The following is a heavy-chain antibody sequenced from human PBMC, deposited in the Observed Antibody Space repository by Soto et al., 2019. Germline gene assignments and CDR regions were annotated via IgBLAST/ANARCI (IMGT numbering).Heavy chain of an antibody. V-gene: IGHV4-31*03. Sequence: QVQLQESGPGLVKPSQTLSLTCTVSGGSIGSGGYYWSWIRQHPGKGLEWIGYICYSGSIYYNLSLKSRVTISVDTSKNQFSLKMSAVTAADTAVYYCARVYNWHYSLWCQATLVTVSS. CDR3: ARVYNWHYSL. CDR2: ICYSGSI. D-gene: IGHD1-7*01. J-gene: IGHJ4*02. CDR1: GGSIGSGGYY.